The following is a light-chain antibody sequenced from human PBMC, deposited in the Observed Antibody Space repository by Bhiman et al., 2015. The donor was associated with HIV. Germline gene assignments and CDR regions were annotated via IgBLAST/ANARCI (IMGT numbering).Light chain of an antibody. Sequence: NFMLTQPHSVSESPGKTLTISCTGSSGSIASNYVQWFQQRPGSAPTILIYKDNQRPSGVPDRFSGSIDSSSNSASLTISGLKTEDEADYYCQSYDAGNLIWVFGGGTKLTVL. CDR3: QSYDAGNLIWV. CDR1: SGSIASNY. V-gene: IGLV6-57*02. J-gene: IGLJ3*02. CDR2: KDN.